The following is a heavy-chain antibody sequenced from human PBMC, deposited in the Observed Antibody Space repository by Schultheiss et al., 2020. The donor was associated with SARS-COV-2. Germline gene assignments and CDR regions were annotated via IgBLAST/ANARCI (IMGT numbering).Heavy chain of an antibody. CDR2: ISWNSGSI. V-gene: IGHV3-9*01. Sequence: SLKISCAASGFTFDDYAMHWVRQAPGKGLEWVSGISWNSGSIGYADSVKGRFTISRDNSKNTLYLQMNSLRAEDTAVYYCARDYTIFGVVISHYYYGMDVWGQGTTVTVSS. CDR3: ARDYTIFGVVISHYYYGMDV. CDR1: GFTFDDYA. J-gene: IGHJ6*02. D-gene: IGHD3-3*01.